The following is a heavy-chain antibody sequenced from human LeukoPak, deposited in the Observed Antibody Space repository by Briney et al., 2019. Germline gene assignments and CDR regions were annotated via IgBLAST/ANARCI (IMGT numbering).Heavy chain of an antibody. Sequence: SETLSLTCTVSGGSISSGGYYWSWIRQPPGKGLEWIGYIYHSGSTYYNPSLKSRVTISVDRSKNQFSLKLSSVTAADTAVYYCARGGDPALHYDFWSGNYFDYWGQGTLVTVSS. CDR2: IYHSGST. CDR1: GGSISSGGYY. J-gene: IGHJ4*02. D-gene: IGHD3-3*01. CDR3: ARGGDPALHYDFWSGNYFDY. V-gene: IGHV4-30-2*01.